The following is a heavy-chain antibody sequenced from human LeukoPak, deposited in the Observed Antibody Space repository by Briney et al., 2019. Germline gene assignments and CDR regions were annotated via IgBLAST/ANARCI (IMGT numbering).Heavy chain of an antibody. CDR2: IPSGGTYE. D-gene: IGHD3-10*01. CDR3: ARDSTYYYDSGSSGPHYFDN. Sequence: GGSLRLSCAASGFTFSNYAMHWVRQAPGKGLEWVSLIPSGGTYEYYADSVKGRFTISRDNSKNTLYLQLNSLRAEDTAVYYCARDSTYYYDSGSSGPHYFDNWGQGTLVTASS. CDR1: GFTFSNYA. J-gene: IGHJ4*02. V-gene: IGHV3-30*01.